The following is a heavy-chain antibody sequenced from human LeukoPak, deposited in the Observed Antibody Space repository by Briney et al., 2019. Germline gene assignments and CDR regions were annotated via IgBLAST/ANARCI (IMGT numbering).Heavy chain of an antibody. CDR3: AKDRYYDSSGYTHFDY. Sequence: GGSLRLSCAASGFTFSSYTMSWVRQAPGKGLEWVSTITTSDGNTYYADSVKGRFTVSRDNSKNTLYLQMNSLRAEDTAVYYCAKDRYYDSSGYTHFDYWGQGTLVTVSS. D-gene: IGHD3-22*01. V-gene: IGHV3-23*01. J-gene: IGHJ4*02. CDR2: ITTSDGNT. CDR1: GFTFSSYT.